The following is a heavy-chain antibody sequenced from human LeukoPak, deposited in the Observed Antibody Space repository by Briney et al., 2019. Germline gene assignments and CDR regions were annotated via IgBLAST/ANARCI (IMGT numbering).Heavy chain of an antibody. J-gene: IGHJ3*02. CDR3: AKDGDYGGNPDAFDI. V-gene: IGHV3-30*02. CDR2: IRYDGSNK. D-gene: IGHD4-23*01. Sequence: GGSLRLSFAASGFTFSSYGMHWVRQAPGKGLEWVAFIRYDGSNKYYADSVKGRFTISRDNSKNTLYLQMNSLRAEDTAVYYCAKDGDYGGNPDAFDIWGQGTMATVSS. CDR1: GFTFSSYG.